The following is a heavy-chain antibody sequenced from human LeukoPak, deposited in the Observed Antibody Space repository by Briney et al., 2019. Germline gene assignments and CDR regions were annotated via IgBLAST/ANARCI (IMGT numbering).Heavy chain of an antibody. Sequence: GGSLRLSCAASGFTFSSYAMHWVRQAPGKGLEWVAVISYDGSNKYYADPVKGRFTISRDNAKNSLFLQMNSLRVGDTAVYFCARDSPPGGDSYGFSWGQGTLVTVSS. CDR2: ISYDGSNK. J-gene: IGHJ5*02. D-gene: IGHD5-18*01. V-gene: IGHV3-30-3*01. CDR1: GFTFSSYA. CDR3: ARDSPPGGDSYGFS.